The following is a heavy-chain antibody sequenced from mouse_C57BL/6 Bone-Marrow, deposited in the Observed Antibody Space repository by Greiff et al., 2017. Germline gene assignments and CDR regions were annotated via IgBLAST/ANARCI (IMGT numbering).Heavy chain of an antibody. CDR1: EYAFPSHD. D-gene: IGHD3-2*02. Sequence: DVKLVESGGGLVQPGESLKLSCESNEYAFPSHDMSWVRKTPEKRLELVAAINSDGGSTYYPDTMESRFIISRDNTKKTLYLQMSSLRSEDTALYYSAIHGSAGYEENWFAYWGQGTLVTVSA. CDR3: AIHGSAGYEENWFAY. CDR2: INSDGGST. V-gene: IGHV5-2*01. J-gene: IGHJ3*01.